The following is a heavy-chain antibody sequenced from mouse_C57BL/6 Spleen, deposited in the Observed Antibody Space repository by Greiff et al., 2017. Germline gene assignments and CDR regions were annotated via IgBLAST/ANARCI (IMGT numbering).Heavy chain of an antibody. Sequence: ESGAELVKPGASVKISCKASGYAFSSYWMNWVKQRPGKGLEWIGQIYPGDGDTNYNGKFKGKATLTADKSSSTAYMQLSSLTSEDSAVYFCARRSNYGSYYYAMDYWGQGTSVTVSS. CDR1: GYAFSSYW. CDR2: IYPGDGDT. D-gene: IGHD2-5*01. V-gene: IGHV1-80*01. CDR3: ARRSNYGSYYYAMDY. J-gene: IGHJ4*01.